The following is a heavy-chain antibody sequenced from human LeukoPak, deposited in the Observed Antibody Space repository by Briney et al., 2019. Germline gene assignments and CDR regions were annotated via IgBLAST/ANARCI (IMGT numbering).Heavy chain of an antibody. J-gene: IGHJ3*02. CDR2: IRYDGSNK. D-gene: IGHD3-22*01. Sequence: GGSLRLSCAASGFTFSSYGMHWVRQAPGKGLEWVAFIRYDGSNKYYADSVKGRFTISRDNSKNTLYLQMNSLRAEDTAVYYCAKDREITMIVVPENAFDIWGQGTMVTVSS. CDR3: AKDREITMIVVPENAFDI. CDR1: GFTFSSYG. V-gene: IGHV3-30*02.